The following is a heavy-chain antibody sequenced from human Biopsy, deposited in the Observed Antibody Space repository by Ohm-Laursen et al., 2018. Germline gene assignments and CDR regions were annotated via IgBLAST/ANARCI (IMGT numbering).Heavy chain of an antibody. CDR2: INHSGIT. V-gene: IGHV4-34*01. D-gene: IGHD3-22*01. Sequence: SETLSLTCSVSGGSISGSSWSWIRQAPGKGLEWIGQINHSGITNYNPSLKSRVTISVDTSKNQFPLKVRSGTAADTAVYYCVRGVDYYDPYHYYALDAWGQGTTVTVSS. CDR3: VRGVDYYDPYHYYALDA. J-gene: IGHJ6*02. CDR1: GGSISGSS.